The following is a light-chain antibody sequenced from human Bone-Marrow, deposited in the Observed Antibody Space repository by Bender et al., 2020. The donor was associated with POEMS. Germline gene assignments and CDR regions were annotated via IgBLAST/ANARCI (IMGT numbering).Light chain of an antibody. V-gene: IGLV2-23*02. CDR2: EVS. CDR1: SSDVGSYNL. CDR3: CSYAGNSVV. Sequence: QSALTQPASVSGSPGQSITISCTGSSSDVGSYNLVSWYQQYPGKAPKLMIYEVSQRPSGVSNRFSGSKSGKTASLTISGLQADDEADYYCCSYAGNSVVFGGGTKLTVL. J-gene: IGLJ2*01.